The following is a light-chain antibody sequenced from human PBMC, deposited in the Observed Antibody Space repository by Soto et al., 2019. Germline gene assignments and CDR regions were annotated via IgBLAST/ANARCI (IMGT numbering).Light chain of an antibody. V-gene: IGKV3-15*01. CDR1: QSVSSN. CDR3: QQYNSYSWT. CDR2: GAS. J-gene: IGKJ1*01. Sequence: EVVMTQSPATLSVSPGEGATLSCRASQSVSSNLAWYQQKPGQAPRLLIYGASTRATGIPARFSGSGSGTEFTLTISSLQPDDFATYYCQQYNSYSWTFGQGTKVDIK.